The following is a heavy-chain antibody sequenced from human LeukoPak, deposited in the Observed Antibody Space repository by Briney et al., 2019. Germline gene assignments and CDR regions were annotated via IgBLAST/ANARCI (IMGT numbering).Heavy chain of an antibody. V-gene: IGHV4-59*01. D-gene: IGHD3-3*01. J-gene: IGHJ3*02. CDR3: ARPASAYYVNEGFDI. CDR1: GDSITSYY. CDR2: IYHSGST. Sequence: SSETLSLTCTVSGDSITSYYWNWIRQPPGKGPERIGHIYHSGSTNYNPSLKRRVTTSVDTSKNQISLNLSSVTAADTAVYYCARPASAYYVNEGFDIWGPGTMVTVSS.